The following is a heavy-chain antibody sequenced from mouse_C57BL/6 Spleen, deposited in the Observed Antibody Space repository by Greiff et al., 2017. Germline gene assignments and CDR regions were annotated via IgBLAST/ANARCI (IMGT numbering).Heavy chain of an antibody. D-gene: IGHD2-4*01. V-gene: IGHV1-50*01. CDR1: GYTFTSYW. Sequence: QVQLQQPGAELVKPGASVKLSCKASGYTFTSYWMQWVKQRPGQGLEWIGEIDPSDSYTNYNPKFKGKATLTVDTSASTAYMPLSSLTSEDSAVDYCARGGAYMITNYFDYWGQGTTLTVSS. J-gene: IGHJ2*01. CDR3: ARGGAYMITNYFDY. CDR2: IDPSDSYT.